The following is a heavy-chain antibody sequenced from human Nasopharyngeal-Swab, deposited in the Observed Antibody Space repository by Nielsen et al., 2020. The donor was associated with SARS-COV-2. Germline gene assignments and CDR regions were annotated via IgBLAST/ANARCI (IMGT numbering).Heavy chain of an antibody. V-gene: IGHV3-48*03. Sequence: GVSLRLSCAASGFTFSSYEMNWVRQAPGKGLEWVSYISSSGSTIYYADSVKGRFTISRDNAKNSLYLQMNSLRAEDTAVYYCARGADLSCGGDCYYGDYWGQGTLVTVSS. CDR3: ARGADLSCGGDCYYGDY. D-gene: IGHD2-21*02. CDR2: ISSSGSTI. J-gene: IGHJ4*02. CDR1: GFTFSSYE.